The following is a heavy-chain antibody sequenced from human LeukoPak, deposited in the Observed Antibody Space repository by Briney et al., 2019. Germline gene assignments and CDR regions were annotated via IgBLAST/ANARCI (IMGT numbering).Heavy chain of an antibody. Sequence: PGGSLRLYCAASGFTFSSYGMHWVRQAPGKGLEWVAVISYDGSNKYYADSVKGRFTISRDNSKNTLYLQMNSLRAEDTAVYYCAKDRGYCTNGVCYRFDYWGQGTLVTVSS. J-gene: IGHJ4*02. CDR1: GFTFSSYG. CDR2: ISYDGSNK. D-gene: IGHD2-8*01. V-gene: IGHV3-30*18. CDR3: AKDRGYCTNGVCYRFDY.